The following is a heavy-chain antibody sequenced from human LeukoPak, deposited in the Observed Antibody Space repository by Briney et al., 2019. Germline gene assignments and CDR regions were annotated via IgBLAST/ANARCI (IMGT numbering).Heavy chain of an antibody. Sequence: GGSLRLSCAASGFTFSSYTMTWVRQAPGKGLEWVSSISSSSSYIYYADSVKGRFTISRDNAKNSLYLQMNSLRAEDTAVYYCAKAWDCSGGSCYSFDYWGQGTLSPSPQ. CDR3: AKAWDCSGGSCYSFDY. J-gene: IGHJ4*02. CDR1: GFTFSSYT. CDR2: ISSSSSYI. D-gene: IGHD2-15*01. V-gene: IGHV3-21*01.